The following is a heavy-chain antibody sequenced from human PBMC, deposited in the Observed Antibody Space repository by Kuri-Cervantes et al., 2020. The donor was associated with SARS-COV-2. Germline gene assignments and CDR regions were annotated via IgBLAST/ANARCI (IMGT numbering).Heavy chain of an antibody. CDR3: ARDLQQLVRGYFDY. V-gene: IGHV4-59*01. CDR1: GGSISSYY. J-gene: IGHJ4*02. CDR2: IYYSGST. D-gene: IGHD6-13*01. Sequence: SETLSLTCTVSGGSISSYYWSRIRQPPGKGLEWIGYIYYSGSTNYNPSLKSRVTISVDTSKNQFSLKLSSVTAADTAVYYCARDLQQLVRGYFDYWGQGTLVTVSS.